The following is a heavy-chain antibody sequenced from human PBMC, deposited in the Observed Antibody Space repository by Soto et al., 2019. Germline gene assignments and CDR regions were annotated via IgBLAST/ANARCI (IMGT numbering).Heavy chain of an antibody. V-gene: IGHV3-23*01. CDR2: ISGSGGST. CDR3: AKDRAAGTIGDAFDI. D-gene: IGHD6-13*01. Sequence: SGGSLRLSCAASGFTFSSYAMGWVRQAPGKGLEWVSAISGSGGSTYYADSVKGRFTISRDNSKNTLYLQMNSLRAEDTAVYYCAKDRAAGTIGDAFDIWGQGTMVTVSS. CDR1: GFTFSSYA. J-gene: IGHJ3*02.